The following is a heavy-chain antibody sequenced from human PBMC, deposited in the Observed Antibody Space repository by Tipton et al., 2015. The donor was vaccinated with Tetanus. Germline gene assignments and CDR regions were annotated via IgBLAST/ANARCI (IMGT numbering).Heavy chain of an antibody. D-gene: IGHD3-10*01. Sequence: QSGPEVKKPGASVKVSCKTSGYTFTSYDIYWVRQATGQGLEWMGWMNPDNGSTGSAKKFQGRVTMTRDSSINTASLELSSLRSDDTAVYYCVRVYRMVWGGYYYGLGVWGQGTTVSVSS. CDR3: VRVYRMVWGGYYYGLGV. CDR1: GYTFTSYD. V-gene: IGHV1-8*01. CDR2: MNPDNGST. J-gene: IGHJ6*02.